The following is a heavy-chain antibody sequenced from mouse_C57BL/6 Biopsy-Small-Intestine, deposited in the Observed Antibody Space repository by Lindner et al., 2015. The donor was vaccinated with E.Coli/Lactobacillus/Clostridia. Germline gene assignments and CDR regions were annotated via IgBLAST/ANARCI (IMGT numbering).Heavy chain of an antibody. V-gene: IGHV1-82*01. CDR2: IDPGDGDI. Sequence: VQLQESGPELVKPGASVKISCKASGYAFSRTWMNWVKQRPGKDLEWIGRIDPGDGDIYYNGKFKGKATLTVDKSLSTAYVQLNGLTSEDSAVYYCARDDGYYGWFAYWGQGTLVTVSA. CDR1: GYAFSRTW. J-gene: IGHJ3*01. CDR3: ARDDGYYGWFAY. D-gene: IGHD2-3*01.